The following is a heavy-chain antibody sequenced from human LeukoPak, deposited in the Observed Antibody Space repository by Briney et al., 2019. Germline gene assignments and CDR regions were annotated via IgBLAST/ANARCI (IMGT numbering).Heavy chain of an antibody. J-gene: IGHJ6*02. CDR3: ASPLWFGELSAYYYGMDV. CDR2: IYSGGST. V-gene: IGHV3-53*01. CDR1: GFTVSSNY. Sequence: GGSLRLSCAASGFTVSSNYMSWVRQAPGKGPEWVSVIYSGGSTYYADSVKGRFTISRDNYKNTLYLQMNSLRAEDTAVYYCASPLWFGELSAYYYGMDVWGQGTTVTVSS. D-gene: IGHD3-10*01.